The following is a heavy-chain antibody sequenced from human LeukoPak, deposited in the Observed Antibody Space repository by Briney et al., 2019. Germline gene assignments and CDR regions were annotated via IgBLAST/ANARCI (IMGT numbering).Heavy chain of an antibody. CDR1: VYTFTSYG. Sequence: ASVKVSCKASVYTFTSYGINWVRQASGQGLEWMGWISAYNGNTNYAQKFQGRVTMTTDTSTSTAYMELRSLRSDDTAVYYCAFRGYTYGPFDYWGQGTLVTVSS. CDR2: ISAYNGNT. V-gene: IGHV1-18*01. D-gene: IGHD5-18*01. CDR3: AFRGYTYGPFDY. J-gene: IGHJ4*02.